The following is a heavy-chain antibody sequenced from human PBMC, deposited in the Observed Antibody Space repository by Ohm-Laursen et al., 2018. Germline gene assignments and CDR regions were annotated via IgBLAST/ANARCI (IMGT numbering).Heavy chain of an antibody. CDR3: ARGQYYYDSSGFGFWYFDL. J-gene: IGHJ2*01. D-gene: IGHD3-22*01. CDR2: LWNDGSNE. Sequence: SLRLSCTASGFPFSSYGMHWVRQAPGKGLEWAVVLWNDGSNEYYADSMKGRFTISRDNSKNTLYLQMNSLRAEDTAVYYCARGQYYYDSSGFGFWYFDLWGRGTLVTVSS. CDR1: GFPFSSYG. V-gene: IGHV3-33*01.